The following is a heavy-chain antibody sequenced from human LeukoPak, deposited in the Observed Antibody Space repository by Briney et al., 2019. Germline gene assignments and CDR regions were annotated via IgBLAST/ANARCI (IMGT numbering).Heavy chain of an antibody. CDR1: GVSISGYY. D-gene: IGHD3-10*01. Sequence: PSETLSLTCTVSGVSISGYYWSWIRQPPGKGLEWIGYIYYSGNTNYNPSLKSRVTISVDTSRNQLSLKLTSVTAADTAVYYCARDRVRQGFFDYWGQGSLVTVSS. CDR2: IYYSGNT. J-gene: IGHJ4*02. CDR3: ARDRVRQGFFDY. V-gene: IGHV4-59*01.